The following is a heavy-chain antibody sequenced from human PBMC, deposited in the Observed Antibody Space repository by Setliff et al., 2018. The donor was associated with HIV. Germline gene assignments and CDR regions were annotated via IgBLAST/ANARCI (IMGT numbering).Heavy chain of an antibody. D-gene: IGHD3-10*01. V-gene: IGHV4-4*08. Sequence: PSETLSLTCTVSGASISTYYWSWIRQPPGKGLEWIGYTHISGITNYNPSLKSRLTISVDTSKTQFSLKLNSVTAADTAVYYCARVRGGTSRGFLDFWGQGTLVTV. CDR2: THISGIT. CDR1: GASISTYY. J-gene: IGHJ4*02. CDR3: ARVRGGTSRGFLDF.